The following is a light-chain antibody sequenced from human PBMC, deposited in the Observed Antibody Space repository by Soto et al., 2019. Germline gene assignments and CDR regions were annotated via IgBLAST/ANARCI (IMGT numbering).Light chain of an antibody. Sequence: DIQMTQSPSSLSASVGDRVTITCRASQSISKYLSWFQQKPGKAPKLLIYATSSLQSGVPSRFSGSGSGTDFTLTISSLQPEDFATYYCQQSDSTPPWTFCQGTKVEIK. CDR1: QSISKY. CDR2: ATS. V-gene: IGKV1-39*01. J-gene: IGKJ1*01. CDR3: QQSDSTPPWT.